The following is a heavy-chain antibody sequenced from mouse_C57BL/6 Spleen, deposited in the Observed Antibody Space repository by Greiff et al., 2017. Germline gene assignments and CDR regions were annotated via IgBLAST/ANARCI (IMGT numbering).Heavy chain of an antibody. D-gene: IGHD1-1*01. CDR3: ARRDYYGSSPYYYAMDY. J-gene: IGHJ4*01. Sequence: DVQLVESGGGLVKPGGSLKLSCAASGFTFSDYGMHWVRQAPEEGLEWVAYISSGSSTIYYADTVKGRFTLSRYNAKNTLFLQRTSLRSEDTAMYYCARRDYYGSSPYYYAMDYWGQGTSVTVSS. V-gene: IGHV5-17*01. CDR1: GFTFSDYG. CDR2: ISSGSSTI.